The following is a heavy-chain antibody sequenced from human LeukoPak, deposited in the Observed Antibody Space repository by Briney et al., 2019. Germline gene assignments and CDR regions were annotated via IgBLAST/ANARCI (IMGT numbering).Heavy chain of an antibody. J-gene: IGHJ4*02. CDR2: TNHSGST. V-gene: IGHV4-34*01. D-gene: IGHD3-10*01. CDR1: GGSFSGYY. CDR3: ARDLGFGTFDY. Sequence: SETLSLTCAVYGGSFSGYYWSWIRQPPGKGLEWIGETNHSGSTNYNPSLKSRVTISVDTSKNQFSLKLSSVTAADTAVYYCARDLGFGTFDYWGQGTLVTVSS.